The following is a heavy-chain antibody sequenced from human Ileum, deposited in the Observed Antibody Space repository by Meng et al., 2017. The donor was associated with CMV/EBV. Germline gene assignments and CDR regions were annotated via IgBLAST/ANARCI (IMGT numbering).Heavy chain of an antibody. Sequence: SETLSLTCTVSGASVTTYYWSWIRQPPGEGLEWLGYISYSGSANYNPSLKSRVTMSLDTSKNQFSLKLSSVTAADTALYYCARGRQRSDIFKPFEYWGQGTRVTVSS. V-gene: IGHV4-59*02. CDR3: ARGRQRSDIFKPFEY. CDR1: GASVTTYY. D-gene: IGHD2-21*01. CDR2: ISYSGSA. J-gene: IGHJ4*02.